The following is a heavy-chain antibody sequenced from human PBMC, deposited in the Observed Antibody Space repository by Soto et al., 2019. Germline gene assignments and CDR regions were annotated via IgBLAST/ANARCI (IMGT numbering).Heavy chain of an antibody. V-gene: IGHV4-30-2*01. D-gene: IGHD3-22*01. J-gene: IGHJ3*02. Sequence: KTSETLSLTCAVSGGSLSSSAYSWSWIRQPPGKGLEWTGFIYQSGSTYYNPSLKSRVTMSLDRPKNQFSLKLSSVTAADTAVYYCARELLFYDSDGFSWDDAFDIWGQGTMVTVSS. CDR2: IYQSGST. CDR3: ARELLFYDSDGFSWDDAFDI. CDR1: GGSLSSSAYS.